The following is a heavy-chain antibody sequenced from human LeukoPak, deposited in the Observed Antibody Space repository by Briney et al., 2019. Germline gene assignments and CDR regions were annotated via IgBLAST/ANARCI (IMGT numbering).Heavy chain of an antibody. J-gene: IGHJ2*01. CDR2: ISSSGSTI. D-gene: IGHD3-3*01. Sequence: GGSLRLSCAASGFTFSSYEMNWVRQAPGKGREWVSYISSSGSTIYYADSLKGRFTISRDNAKNSLYLQMNSLRAEDTALYYCARDASDYWFFDPWGRGTLVTVSS. V-gene: IGHV3-48*03. CDR3: ARDASDYWFFDP. CDR1: GFTFSSYE.